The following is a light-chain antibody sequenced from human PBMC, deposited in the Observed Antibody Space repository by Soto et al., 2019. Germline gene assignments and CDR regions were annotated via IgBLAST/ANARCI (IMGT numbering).Light chain of an antibody. CDR3: QEYDSLFT. Sequence: VLTQSPATLSLSPGERATLSCTASQHVTTTYIAWYQQKFGQAPRLLIYGASTRASGTPDRFTGGGFGTDFTLTISRVEPEDFAVYYCQEYDSLFTFGGGTNVDIK. J-gene: IGKJ4*01. CDR1: QHVTTTY. V-gene: IGKV3-20*01. CDR2: GAS.